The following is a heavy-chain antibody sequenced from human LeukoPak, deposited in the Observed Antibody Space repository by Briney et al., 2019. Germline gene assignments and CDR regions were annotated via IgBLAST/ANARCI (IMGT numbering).Heavy chain of an antibody. CDR3: AKDRHAPGRYCSSTTCFPFDP. J-gene: IGHJ5*02. D-gene: IGHD2-2*01. V-gene: IGHV3-23*01. Sequence: GGSLRLSCTASGFTFGDYAMSWFRQAPGKGLEWVSGISPSGGTYYADSVKGRFTISRDNSKNTLYLQMNSLRAEDTAVYYCAKDRHAPGRYCSSTTCFPFDPWGQGTLVTVSS. CDR1: GFTFGDYA. CDR2: ISPSGGT.